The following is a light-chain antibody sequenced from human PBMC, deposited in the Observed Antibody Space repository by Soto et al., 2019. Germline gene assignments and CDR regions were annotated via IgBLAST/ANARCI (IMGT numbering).Light chain of an antibody. V-gene: IGLV1-44*01. CDR1: SSNIGSNA. Sequence: QSVLTQPPSASGTPGQRVTISCSGSSSNIGSNAVNWYQQFPGTAPKLLIYTDNQRPSGVPDPFSGSKSGTSASLAISGLQSEDEADYFCAAWDGSLNAYVFGTGTKVTVL. CDR3: AAWDGSLNAYV. CDR2: TDN. J-gene: IGLJ1*01.